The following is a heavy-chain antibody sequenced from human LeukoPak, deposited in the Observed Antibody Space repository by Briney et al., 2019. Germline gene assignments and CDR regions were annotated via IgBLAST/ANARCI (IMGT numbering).Heavy chain of an antibody. CDR3: ARRGSITMVRDENNWFDP. J-gene: IGHJ5*02. CDR1: GFTFSSYN. D-gene: IGHD3-10*01. Sequence: GGSLRLSCAASGFTFSSYNMNWVRQAPGKGLEWVSFISSVSGYIYYGDSVKGRFTISRDNAKNSLYLQMNSLRAEDTAVYYCARRGSITMVRDENNWFDPWGQGTLVTVSS. V-gene: IGHV3-21*01. CDR2: ISSVSGYI.